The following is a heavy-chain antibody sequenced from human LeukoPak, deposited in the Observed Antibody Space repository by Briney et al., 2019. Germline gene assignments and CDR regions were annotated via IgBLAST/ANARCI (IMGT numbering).Heavy chain of an antibody. D-gene: IGHD1-26*01. CDR2: INSDGSST. CDR3: ARDGSIIAFDM. Sequence: GGSLRLSCAASGFTFSSYWMHWVRHVPGKGLVWVSRINSDGSSTNYADSVKGRFTISRDNAKNTLYLQMNSLRAEDTAVYYCARDGSIIAFDMWGQGTMATVSS. CDR1: GFTFSSYW. V-gene: IGHV3-74*01. J-gene: IGHJ3*02.